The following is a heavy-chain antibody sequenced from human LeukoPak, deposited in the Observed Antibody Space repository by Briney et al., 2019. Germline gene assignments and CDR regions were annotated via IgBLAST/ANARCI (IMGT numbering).Heavy chain of an antibody. Sequence: PSETLSLTCTVSGASISSYYWSWIRQPPGKGLEWIGYIYYSGSTNYNPSLKSRVTISVDKSKNQFSLKLSSVTAADTAVYYCARDGGTSSLDYWGQGTLVTVSS. V-gene: IGHV4-59*12. CDR2: IYYSGST. D-gene: IGHD2-2*01. CDR3: ARDGGTSSLDY. CDR1: GASISSYY. J-gene: IGHJ4*02.